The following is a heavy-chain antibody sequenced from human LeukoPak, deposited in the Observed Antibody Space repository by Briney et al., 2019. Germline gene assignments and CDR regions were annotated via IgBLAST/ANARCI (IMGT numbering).Heavy chain of an antibody. J-gene: IGHJ3*01. CDR2: ISSSGSTI. CDR3: AREDYYGSGNYVAWGGAFDV. D-gene: IGHD3-10*01. Sequence: GGSLRLSCAASGFTFSDYYMSWIRQAPGKGLEWVSYISSSGSTIYYADSVKGRFTISRDNAKISVYLQMNNLRAEDTAVYYCAREDYYGSGNYVAWGGAFDVWGQGTTVTVSS. CDR1: GFTFSDYY. V-gene: IGHV3-11*04.